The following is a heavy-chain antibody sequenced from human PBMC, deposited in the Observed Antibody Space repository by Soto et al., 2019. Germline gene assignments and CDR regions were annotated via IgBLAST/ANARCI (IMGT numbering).Heavy chain of an antibody. CDR1: GFTFSSYG. CDR2: IWYDGSNK. V-gene: IGHV3-33*01. CDR3: ASESVDTAMVTPLDY. Sequence: PGGSLRLSCAASGFTFSSYGMHWVRQAPGKGLEWVAVIWYDGSNKYYADSVKGRFTISRDNSKNTLYLQMNSLRAEDTAVYYCASESVDTAMVTPLDYWGQGTLVTVSS. D-gene: IGHD5-18*01. J-gene: IGHJ4*02.